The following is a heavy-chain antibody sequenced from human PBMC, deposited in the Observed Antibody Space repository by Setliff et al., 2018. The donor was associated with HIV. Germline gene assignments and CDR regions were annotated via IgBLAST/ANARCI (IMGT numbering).Heavy chain of an antibody. Sequence: PGESLKISCAASGFTFSSYEMNWVRQAPGKGLEWVSYISSSGSTIYYADSVKGRFTISRDNAKNSLYLQMNSLRAEDTAVYYCARDLSDSSGYYYGLLGYWGQGTLVTVSS. J-gene: IGHJ4*02. D-gene: IGHD3-22*01. CDR1: GFTFSSYE. CDR3: ARDLSDSSGYYYGLLGY. CDR2: ISSSGSTI. V-gene: IGHV3-48*03.